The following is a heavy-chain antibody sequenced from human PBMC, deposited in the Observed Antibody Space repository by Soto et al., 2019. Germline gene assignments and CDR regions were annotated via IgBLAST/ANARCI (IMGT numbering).Heavy chain of an antibody. CDR3: AVSTGSSQYYFDS. V-gene: IGHV4-59*03. CDR2: IYYSGST. J-gene: IGHJ4*02. CDR1: GGSINNYY. Sequence: SETLSLTCTMSGGSINNYYWNWIRQPPGKGLEWIGNIYYSGSTNYNPSLKSRVTISIDTSKEEFSLNLNSVAAADTAVYYCAVSTGSSQYYFDSVGQGALVTVSS. D-gene: IGHD3-22*01.